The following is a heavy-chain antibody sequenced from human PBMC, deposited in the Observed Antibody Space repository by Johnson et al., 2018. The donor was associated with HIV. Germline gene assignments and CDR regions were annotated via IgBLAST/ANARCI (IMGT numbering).Heavy chain of an antibody. CDR3: ARDHLRRSHAFDI. V-gene: IGHV3-53*01. D-gene: IGHD2-15*01. CDR1: GFTVSSNY. CDR2: IYSGGST. J-gene: IGHJ3*02. Sequence: VQLVESGGGLIQPGGSLRLSCAASGFTVSSNYMSWVRQAPGKGLEWVSVIYSGGSTYYADSVKGQFTISRDNSKNTLYLQMNSLRAEDTAVYYCARDHLRRSHAFDIWGQGTMVTVSS.